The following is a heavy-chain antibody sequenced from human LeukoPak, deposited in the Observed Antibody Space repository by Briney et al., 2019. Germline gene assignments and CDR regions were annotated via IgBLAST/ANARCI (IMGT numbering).Heavy chain of an antibody. CDR2: ISWNSGSI. CDR3: VSYYIAD. D-gene: IGHD3-10*01. J-gene: IGHJ4*02. CDR1: GFTFDAYA. V-gene: IGHV3-9*01. Sequence: GRSLRLSCAASGFTFDAYAMHWVRQAPGKGLEWVSGISWNSGSIGYADSVKGRFTISRDNSKNTLYLQMNSLRAEDTAVYYCVSYYIADWGQGTLVTVSS.